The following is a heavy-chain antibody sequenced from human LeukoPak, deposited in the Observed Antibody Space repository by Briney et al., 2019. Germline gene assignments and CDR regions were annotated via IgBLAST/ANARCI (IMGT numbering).Heavy chain of an antibody. J-gene: IGHJ4*02. CDR2: ISGSGGST. CDR1: GFTFRSYA. V-gene: IGHV3-23*01. D-gene: IGHD2-15*01. CDR3: AIRLDLGSIVVVVAATGCFDY. Sequence: GGSLRLSCAASGFTFRSYAMSWVRQAPGKGLEWVSSISGSGGSTYYADSVKGRFTISRDNSKNTLYLQMNSLRAEDTAIYYCAIRLDLGSIVVVVAATGCFDYWGQGTLVTVSS.